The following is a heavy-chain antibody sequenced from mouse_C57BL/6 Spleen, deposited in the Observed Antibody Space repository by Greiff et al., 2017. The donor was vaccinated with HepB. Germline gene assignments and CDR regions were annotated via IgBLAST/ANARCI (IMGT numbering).Heavy chain of an antibody. J-gene: IGHJ3*01. Sequence: EVQGVESGGGLVQPKGSLKLSCAASGFSFNTYAMNWVRQAPGKGLEWVARIRSKSNNYATYYADSVKDRFTISRDDSESMLYLQMNNLKTEDTAMYYCVRHPYYDYATGFAHWGPGTLVTVS. CDR2: IRSKSNNYAT. CDR1: GFSFNTYA. V-gene: IGHV10-1*01. CDR3: VRHPYYDYATGFAH. D-gene: IGHD2-4*01.